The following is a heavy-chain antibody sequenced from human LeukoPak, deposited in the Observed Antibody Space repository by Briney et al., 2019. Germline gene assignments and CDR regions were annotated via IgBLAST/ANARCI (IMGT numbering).Heavy chain of an antibody. Sequence: ASVKVSCKASGYEFTNYAITWVRQASGQGLEWMGRISPYNGQTNYAQNLQGRITLTTDRATTTGYMELTSLTSDDSAVYYCARVWDYSPRGRLDDWGQGTRVTVSS. V-gene: IGHV1-18*01. D-gene: IGHD4-11*01. CDR2: ISPYNGQT. CDR1: GYEFTNYA. CDR3: ARVWDYSPRGRLDD. J-gene: IGHJ4*02.